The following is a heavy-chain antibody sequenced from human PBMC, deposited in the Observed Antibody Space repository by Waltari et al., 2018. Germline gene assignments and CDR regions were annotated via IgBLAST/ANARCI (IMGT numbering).Heavy chain of an antibody. D-gene: IGHD5-12*01. CDR1: GYTFPSYD. CDR2: MNPNSGNT. J-gene: IGHJ3*02. Sequence: QVQLVQSGAEVKKPGASVTVSCKASGYTFPSYDINWVRQATGQGLEWMGWMNPNSGNTGDAQKFQGRVTITRNTSISTADMELSSLRSEDTAVYYCARGGVDARGYDAFDIWGQGTMVTVSS. V-gene: IGHV1-8*03. CDR3: ARGGVDARGYDAFDI.